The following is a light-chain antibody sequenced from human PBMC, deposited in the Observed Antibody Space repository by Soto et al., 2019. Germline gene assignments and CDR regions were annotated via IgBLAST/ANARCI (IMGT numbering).Light chain of an antibody. J-gene: IGLJ1*01. Sequence: QSVLTQPPSVSGAPGQRVTISCSGSSSNIGAGYDVHWYQQLPGKAPKLLIYANNNRPSGVPDRFSGSKSVTSASLAIAGLQAEDEADYYYQSYDSSLTVFGTGTKLTVL. CDR1: SSNIGAGYD. CDR3: QSYDSSLTV. V-gene: IGLV1-40*01. CDR2: ANN.